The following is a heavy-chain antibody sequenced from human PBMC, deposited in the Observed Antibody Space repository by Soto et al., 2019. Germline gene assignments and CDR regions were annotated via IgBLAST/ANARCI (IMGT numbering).Heavy chain of an antibody. Sequence: PVGSLRLSCVASGFVFKNYEMNWVRQARGKGLEWISYISNSGNTIYVADSMRGRFTISRDNAKNSLFLQMNSLRADDTAVYYCARDIDNRDYYYGLDVWGQGTTVTVSS. D-gene: IGHD1-20*01. CDR3: ARDIDNRDYYYGLDV. J-gene: IGHJ6*02. V-gene: IGHV3-48*03. CDR2: ISNSGNTI. CDR1: GFVFKNYE.